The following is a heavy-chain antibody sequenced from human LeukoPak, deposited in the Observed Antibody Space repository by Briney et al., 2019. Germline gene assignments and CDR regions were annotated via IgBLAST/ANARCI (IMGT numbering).Heavy chain of an antibody. V-gene: IGHV1-18*01. J-gene: IGHJ3*02. CDR2: ISPYNGNT. D-gene: IGHD3-22*01. CDR1: GYTFTSYG. CDR3: ARSRSSGYYYDDAFDI. Sequence: GASVKVSCKASGYTFTSYGISWVRQAPGQGLEWMGWISPYNGNTNYAQKLQGRVTMTTDTSTTTAYMELRSLRSDDTAVYYCARSRSSGYYYDDAFDIWGQGTMVTVSS.